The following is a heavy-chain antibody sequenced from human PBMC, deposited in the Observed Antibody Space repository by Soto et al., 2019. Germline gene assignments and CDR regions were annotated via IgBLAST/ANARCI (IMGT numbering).Heavy chain of an antibody. J-gene: IGHJ5*02. D-gene: IGHD2-15*01. CDR3: ARDQDIVVPEALYWFDP. CDR2: ISSSSSYI. V-gene: IGHV3-21*01. Sequence: GGSLRLSCAASGFTFSSYSMNWVRQAPGKGLEWVSSISSSSSYIYYADSVKGRFTISRDNAKNSLYLQMNSLRAEDTAVYYCARDQDIVVPEALYWFDPWGQGTLVTVSS. CDR1: GFTFSSYS.